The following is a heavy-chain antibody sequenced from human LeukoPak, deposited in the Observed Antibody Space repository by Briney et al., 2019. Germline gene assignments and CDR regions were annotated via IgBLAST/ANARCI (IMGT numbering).Heavy chain of an antibody. Sequence: GESLKISCKGSGYSFTSYWIGWVRQLPGKGLEWMGIIYPGDSDTRYSPSFQGQVTISADKSISTAYLQWSSLKASDTAMYYCARRIAAAGGDSRSDAFDIWGQGTMVTVSS. CDR2: IYPGDSDT. CDR1: GYSFTSYW. D-gene: IGHD6-13*01. V-gene: IGHV5-51*01. J-gene: IGHJ3*02. CDR3: ARRIAAAGGDSRSDAFDI.